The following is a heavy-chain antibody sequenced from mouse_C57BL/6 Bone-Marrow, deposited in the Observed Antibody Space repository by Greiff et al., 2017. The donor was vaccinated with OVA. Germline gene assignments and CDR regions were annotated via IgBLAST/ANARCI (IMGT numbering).Heavy chain of an antibody. CDR1: GFTFSSYG. CDR3: ARRGTTVVAPYYAMDY. CDR2: ISSGGSYT. Sequence: DVKLVESGGDLVKPGGSLKLSCAASGFTFSSYGMSWVRQTPDKRLEWVATISSGGSYTYYPDSVKGRFTISRDNAKNTLYLQMSSLKSEDTAMYYCARRGTTVVAPYYAMDYWGQGTSVTVSS. D-gene: IGHD1-1*01. J-gene: IGHJ4*01. V-gene: IGHV5-6*02.